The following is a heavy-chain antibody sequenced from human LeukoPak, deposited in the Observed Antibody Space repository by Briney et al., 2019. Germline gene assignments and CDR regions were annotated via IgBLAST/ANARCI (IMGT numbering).Heavy chain of an antibody. CDR1: GFTFSTYA. CDR3: AMDRGY. Sequence: GGSLRLSCAASGFTFSTYAMTWVRQAPGKGLEWVSAISGSGGNTYYADSVKGRFTISRDNSKNTLFLQMKSLRAEDTALYYCAMDRGYWGQGTLVTVSS. V-gene: IGHV3-23*01. J-gene: IGHJ4*02. D-gene: IGHD1-26*01. CDR2: ISGSGGNT.